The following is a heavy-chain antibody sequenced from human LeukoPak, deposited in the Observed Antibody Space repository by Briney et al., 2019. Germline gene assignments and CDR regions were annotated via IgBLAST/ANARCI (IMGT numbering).Heavy chain of an antibody. Sequence: PGGSLRLSCAASGFTFNNYCMNWVRQAPGKGLEWVSPMRTTSRYIYYAESVKGRFTISRDNAKNSLYLQMNSLRDEDTAVYYCARCSSSGAEAFDMWGHGTMVIVSS. CDR2: MRTTSRYI. V-gene: IGHV3-21*01. J-gene: IGHJ3*02. CDR1: GFTFNNYC. CDR3: ARCSSSGAEAFDM. D-gene: IGHD6-25*01.